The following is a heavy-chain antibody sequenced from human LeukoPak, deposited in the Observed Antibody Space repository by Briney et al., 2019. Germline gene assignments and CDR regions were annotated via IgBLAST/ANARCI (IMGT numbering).Heavy chain of an antibody. CDR1: GFTFSSYG. D-gene: IGHD4-17*01. V-gene: IGHV3-33*08. CDR3: ARDDYGDRHFDY. J-gene: IGHJ4*02. CDR2: IWYDGSNK. Sequence: GGSLRLSCAASGFTFSSYGMHWVRQAPGKGLEWVAVIWYDGSNKYYADSVKGRFTISRDNSKNTLYLQMNSLRAEDTAVYYCARDDYGDRHFDYWGQGTLVTVSS.